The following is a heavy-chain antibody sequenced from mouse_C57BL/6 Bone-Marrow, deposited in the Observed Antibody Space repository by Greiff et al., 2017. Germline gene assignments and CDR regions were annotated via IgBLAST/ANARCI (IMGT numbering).Heavy chain of an antibody. J-gene: IGHJ3*01. CDR1: GYTFTSYW. V-gene: IGHV1-52*01. CDR3: ARSDYDGVFFAY. D-gene: IGHD2-4*01. Sequence: VQLQQPGAELVRPGSSVKLSCKASGYTFTSYWMHWVKQRPIQGLEWIGNIDPSDSETHSNQKFKDKATLTVDKSSSTASRQRSSRTSEDSAVYYCARSDYDGVFFAYWGQGTLVTVSA. CDR2: IDPSDSET.